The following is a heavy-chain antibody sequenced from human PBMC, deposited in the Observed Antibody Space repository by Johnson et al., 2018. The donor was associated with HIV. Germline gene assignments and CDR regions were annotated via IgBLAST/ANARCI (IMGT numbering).Heavy chain of an antibody. V-gene: IGHV3-64*01. J-gene: IGHJ3*02. CDR1: GFTFSSYA. Sequence: VQLVESGGGVVQPGRSLRLSCAASGFTFSSYAMSWVRQAPGKGLEYVSAISSNGGSTYYANSVKGRFTISRDNSKNTLYLQMGSLRAEDMAVYYCARGTVCGGDCYSRAFDIWGQGTMVTVSS. CDR3: ARGTVCGGDCYSRAFDI. D-gene: IGHD2-21*02. CDR2: ISSNGGST.